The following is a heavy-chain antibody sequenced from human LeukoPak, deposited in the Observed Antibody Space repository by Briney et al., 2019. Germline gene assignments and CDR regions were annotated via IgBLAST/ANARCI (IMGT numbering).Heavy chain of an antibody. CDR2: ISYDGSNK. V-gene: IGHV3-30*18. Sequence: PGRSLRLSCAASGFTFSSYGMHWVRQAPGKGREWVAVISYDGSNKYYADSVKGRFTISRDNSKNTLYLQMNSLRAEDTAVYYCAKDETTGPSGSDYWGQGTLVTVSS. J-gene: IGHJ4*02. CDR3: AKDETTGPSGSDY. D-gene: IGHD1-1*01. CDR1: GFTFSSYG.